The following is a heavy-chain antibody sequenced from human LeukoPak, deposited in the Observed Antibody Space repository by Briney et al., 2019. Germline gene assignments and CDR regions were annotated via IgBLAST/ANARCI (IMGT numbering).Heavy chain of an antibody. V-gene: IGHV4-31*03. CDR2: INDSGST. J-gene: IGHJ4*02. CDR3: ARENNDYGGKKAFDY. D-gene: IGHD4-23*01. Sequence: SQTLSLTCTVSGGTISSGGYYWSWIRQHPGKGLVWLGYINDSGSTYYNPALKSRVSISVDTSKNQFSLRLSSVTAADTAVYYCARENNDYGGKKAFDYWGQGTLVTVSS. CDR1: GGTISSGGYY.